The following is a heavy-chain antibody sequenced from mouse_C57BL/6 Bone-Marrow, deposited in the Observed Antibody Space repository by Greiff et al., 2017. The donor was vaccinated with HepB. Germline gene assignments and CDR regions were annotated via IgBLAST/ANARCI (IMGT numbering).Heavy chain of an antibody. J-gene: IGHJ2*01. CDR1: GYSITSGYY. V-gene: IGHV3-6*01. CDR3: ARDRWDSSGYVGY. CDR2: ISYDGSN. Sequence: EVQLQQSGPGLVKPSQSLSLTCSVTGYSITSGYYWNWIRQFPGNKLEWMGYISYDGSNNYNPSLKNRISITRDTSKNQFFLKLNSVTTEDTATYYCARDRWDSSGYVGYWGQGTTLTVSS. D-gene: IGHD3-2*02.